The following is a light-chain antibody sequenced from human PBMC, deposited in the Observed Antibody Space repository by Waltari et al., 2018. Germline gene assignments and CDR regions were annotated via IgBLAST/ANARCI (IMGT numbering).Light chain of an antibody. V-gene: IGLV2-14*03. CDR3: SSYTSSSTHVV. J-gene: IGLJ2*01. CDR1: SSDVGGYNY. Sequence: QSALTQPASVSGSPGQSITISCTGTSSDVGGYNYVSWYQQHPGKAPKLITYDLLKRASVVSNRFSGSKSGNTASLTISGLQAEDEAYYYCSSYTSSSTHVVFGGGTKLTVL. CDR2: DLL.